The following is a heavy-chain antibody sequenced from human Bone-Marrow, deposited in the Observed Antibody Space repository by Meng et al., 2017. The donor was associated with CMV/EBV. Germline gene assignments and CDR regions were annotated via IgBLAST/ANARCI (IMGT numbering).Heavy chain of an antibody. D-gene: IGHD3-9*01. J-gene: IGHJ6*02. Sequence: SVKVSCKASGYTFTDYYIHWVRQAPGQGLEWMGGIIPILGIANYAQKFQGRVTITADKSTSTAYMELSSLRSEDTAVYYCARFPLSFDRLATHYYGMDVWGQGTTVTVSS. CDR1: GYTFTDYY. CDR2: IIPILGIA. V-gene: IGHV1-69*10. CDR3: ARFPLSFDRLATHYYGMDV.